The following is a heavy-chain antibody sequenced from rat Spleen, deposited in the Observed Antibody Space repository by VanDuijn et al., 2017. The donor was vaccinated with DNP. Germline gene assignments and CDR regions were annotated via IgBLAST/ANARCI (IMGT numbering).Heavy chain of an antibody. V-gene: IGHV2-13*01. CDR3: TRLEYYFDY. CDR2: IWAAGGT. CDR1: GFSLSSYH. J-gene: IGHJ2*01. Sequence: QVQLKESGPGLVQPSQTLSLTCTVSGFSLSSYHVSWVRQPPGKSLVWMGSIWAAGGTNYNSAVQSRLSISRDTSKSQVFLEMHSLQPEDRGTYYCTRLEYYFDYGGQGVMVTVSS.